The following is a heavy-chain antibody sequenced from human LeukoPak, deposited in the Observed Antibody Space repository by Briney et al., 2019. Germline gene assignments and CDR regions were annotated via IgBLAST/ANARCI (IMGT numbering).Heavy chain of an antibody. J-gene: IGHJ3*02. V-gene: IGHV3-30*02. CDR1: GFTFGTFG. CDR3: VKIQSGFCSTTSCFVTFDI. CDR2: TRYDGINK. Sequence: GGSLRLSCAASGFTFGTFGMHWARQAPGKGLERVAFTRYDGINKYYADSVKGRFTISRDNSKNTLYLQMDSLRVEDTAVYYCVKIQSGFCSTTSCFVTFDIWGQGTMVTVSS. D-gene: IGHD2-2*01.